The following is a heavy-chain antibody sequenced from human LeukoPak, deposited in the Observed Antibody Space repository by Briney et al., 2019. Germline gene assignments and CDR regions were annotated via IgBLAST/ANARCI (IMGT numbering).Heavy chain of an antibody. CDR2: IRYDGSNK. CDR3: AKDLSAMVTLKLFDP. D-gene: IGHD5-18*01. J-gene: IGHJ5*02. Sequence: GGSLRLSCAASGFTFSSYGMHWVRQAPGKGLEWVAFIRYDGSNKYYADSVKARFTISSDNSKNTLYLQMNSLRAEDTAVYYCAKDLSAMVTLKLFDPGGQGTLVTVSS. CDR1: GFTFSSYG. V-gene: IGHV3-30*02.